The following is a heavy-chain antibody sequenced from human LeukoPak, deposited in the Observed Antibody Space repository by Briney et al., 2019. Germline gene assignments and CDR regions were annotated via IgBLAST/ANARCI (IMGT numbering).Heavy chain of an antibody. J-gene: IGHJ6*04. CDR2: ISSSSSYI. V-gene: IGHV3-21*01. D-gene: IGHD2-2*01. CDR1: GFTFSSYS. CDR3: AREGDILVVPAAIQPNYYYYGMDV. Sequence: GGSLRLSCAASGFTFSSYSMNWVRQAPGKGLEWVSSISSSSSYIYYADSVKGRFTISRDNAKNSLYLQMNSLRAEDTAVYYCAREGDILVVPAAIQPNYYYYGMDVWGKGNTVTVSS.